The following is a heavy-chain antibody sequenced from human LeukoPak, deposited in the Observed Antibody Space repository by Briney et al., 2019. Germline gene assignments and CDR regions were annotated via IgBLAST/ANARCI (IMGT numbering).Heavy chain of an antibody. CDR1: GYTFTSYD. Sequence: ASVKVSCKASGYTFTSYDINWVRQATGQGLEWMGWMTPNSGNTGYAQKFQGRVTITRNTSISTAYMELRSLRSEDTAVYYCARGVGGYCSSTSCYTNFDYWGQGTLVTVSS. V-gene: IGHV1-8*03. J-gene: IGHJ4*02. CDR2: MTPNSGNT. D-gene: IGHD2-2*02. CDR3: ARGVGGYCSSTSCYTNFDY.